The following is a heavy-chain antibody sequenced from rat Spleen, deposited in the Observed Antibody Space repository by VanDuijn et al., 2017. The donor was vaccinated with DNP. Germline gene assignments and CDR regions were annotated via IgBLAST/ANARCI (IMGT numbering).Heavy chain of an antibody. J-gene: IGHJ2*01. Sequence: EVQLVESGGGLVQPGRSMKLSCAASGFTFSNYDMAWVRQAPTQRLEWVASISYDGSSTYYRDSVKRRFTISRDNAKSTLYRQMDSLRSEDTATYYCTTDLYGGYSFDYWGQGVMVTVSS. CDR3: TTDLYGGYSFDY. CDR1: GFTFSNYD. V-gene: IGHV5-20*01. CDR2: ISYDGSST. D-gene: IGHD1-11*01.